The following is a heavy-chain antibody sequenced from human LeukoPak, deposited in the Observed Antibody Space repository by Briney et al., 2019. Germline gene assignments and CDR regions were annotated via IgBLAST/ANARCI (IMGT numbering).Heavy chain of an antibody. Sequence: ASVKVSCKASGGTFSSYTISWVRQAPGQGLEWMGRIIPILGIANYAQKFQGRVTITTDESTSTAYMELSSLRSEDTAVYYCAREGRIAAAGTNWFDPWGQGTLVTVSS. V-gene: IGHV1-69*16. CDR3: AREGRIAAAGTNWFDP. D-gene: IGHD6-13*01. CDR2: IIPILGIA. CDR1: GGTFSSYT. J-gene: IGHJ5*02.